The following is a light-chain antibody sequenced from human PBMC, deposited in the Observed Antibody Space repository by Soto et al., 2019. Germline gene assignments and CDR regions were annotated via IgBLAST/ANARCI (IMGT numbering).Light chain of an antibody. Sequence: EIVLTQSPGTLSLSPGERATLSCRASQSVSSSNLAWYQQKPGQAPRLLIYGASTRATGIPARFSGSGSGTEFTLTISSLQSEDSAVYHCQQYNNWPITFGQGTKVDIK. CDR2: GAS. CDR3: QQYNNWPIT. J-gene: IGKJ1*01. CDR1: QSVSSSN. V-gene: IGKV3-15*01.